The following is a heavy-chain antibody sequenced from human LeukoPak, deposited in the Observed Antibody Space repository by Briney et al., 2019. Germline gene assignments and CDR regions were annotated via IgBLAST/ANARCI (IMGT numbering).Heavy chain of an antibody. D-gene: IGHD3-10*01. J-gene: IGHJ4*02. CDR1: GYTFTSYG. Sequence: AASVKDSCKASGYTFTSYGINWVRPAPGQGLEWMGWISVYNGNTNCAQKLQGRVIMTTDTSTSTAYMELRSLRSDDTAVYYCARDVEWFGELSLPDYWGQGTLVTVSS. V-gene: IGHV1-18*01. CDR2: ISVYNGNT. CDR3: ARDVEWFGELSLPDY.